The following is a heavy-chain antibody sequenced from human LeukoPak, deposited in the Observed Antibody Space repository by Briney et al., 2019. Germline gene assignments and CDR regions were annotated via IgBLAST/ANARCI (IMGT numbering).Heavy chain of an antibody. J-gene: IGHJ4*02. V-gene: IGHV4-59*08. Sequence: PSETLSLTCTVSGGSISSYYWSWIRQPPGKGLEWIGYIYYSGSTNYNPSLKSRVTISVDTSKNQFSLKLSSVTAADTALYYCARLYDILTGYYDWGQGTLVTVSS. CDR2: IYYSGST. D-gene: IGHD3-9*01. CDR3: ARLYDILTGYYD. CDR1: GGSISSYY.